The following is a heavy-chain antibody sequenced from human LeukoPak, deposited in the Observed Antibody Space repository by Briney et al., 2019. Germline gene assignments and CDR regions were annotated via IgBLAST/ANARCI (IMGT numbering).Heavy chain of an antibody. CDR1: GFTFSSYA. J-gene: IGHJ4*02. D-gene: IGHD3-22*01. CDR3: AKDRPNYYGSNGHYYKLNGDC. V-gene: IGHV3-23*01. CDR2: ISGSGGST. Sequence: GGSLRLSCAASGFTFSSYAMSWVRQAPGKGLEWVSAISGSGGSTYYADSVKGRFTISRDNSDNTLYLQMNSLRAEDTAVYYCAKDRPNYYGSNGHYYKLNGDCWGQGTLVTVSS.